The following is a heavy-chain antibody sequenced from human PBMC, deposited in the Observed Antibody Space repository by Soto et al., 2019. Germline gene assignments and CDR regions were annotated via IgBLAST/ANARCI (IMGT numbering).Heavy chain of an antibody. CDR3: ARDTDYYDSSRHGYFDY. CDR1: GGTFSSYA. D-gene: IGHD3-22*01. V-gene: IGHV1-69*01. CDR2: IIPIFGTA. J-gene: IGHJ4*02. Sequence: QVQLVQSGAEVKKPGSSVKLSCKASGGTFSSYAISWVRQAPGQGLEWMGGIIPIFGTANYAQKFQGRVTITADESTSTAYMELSSLRSEDTAVYYCARDTDYYDSSRHGYFDYWGQGTLVTVSS.